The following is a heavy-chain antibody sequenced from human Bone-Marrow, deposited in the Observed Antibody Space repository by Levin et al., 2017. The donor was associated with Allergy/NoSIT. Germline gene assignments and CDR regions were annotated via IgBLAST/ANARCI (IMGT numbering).Heavy chain of an antibody. J-gene: IGHJ4*02. V-gene: IGHV3-23*01. D-gene: IGHD2-21*01. CDR2: IRGGGGEI. Sequence: GGSLRLSCAASGFTFSNFAMSWVRQAPGKGLEWVSTIRGGGGEIHYADSVKGRFTISRDNSKNTLYLQMNSLRAEDMAVYYCAKDQEDCDRGKIDFWGQGILVTVSS. CDR3: AKDQEDCDRGKIDF. CDR1: GFTFSNFA.